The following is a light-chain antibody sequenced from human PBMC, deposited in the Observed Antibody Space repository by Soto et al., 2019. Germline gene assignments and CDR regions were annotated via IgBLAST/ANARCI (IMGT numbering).Light chain of an antibody. CDR3: SSYKRSRPSPVV. CDR2: DVS. J-gene: IGLJ2*01. Sequence: QSALTQPASVSGSPGQSVTIACTGTSSDVGGYHYVSWYQHHPGKAPKLMIYDVSNRPSGVSNRFSGDQSGNTASLTISGLQAEDEADYDCSSYKRSRPSPVVLGGGTKLTVL. CDR1: SSDVGGYHY. V-gene: IGLV2-14*03.